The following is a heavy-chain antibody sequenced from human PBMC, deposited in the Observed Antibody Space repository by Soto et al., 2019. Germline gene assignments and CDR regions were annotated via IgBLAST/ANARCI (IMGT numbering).Heavy chain of an antibody. CDR1: GFSLSSTRMA. J-gene: IGHJ4*02. CDR2: IYCDDDK. V-gene: IGHV2-5*02. D-gene: IGHD6-19*01. Sequence: QITLKESGPTLVKPTQTLTLTCTFSGFSLSSTRMAVRWIRQPPGKALEWLALIYCDDDKRYSPFLTSRLTITTETSKNQVLLTMSNMDRVDTARYYCAHIVVAGLGYYFDYWGQGTLVTVSS. CDR3: AHIVVAGLGYYFDY.